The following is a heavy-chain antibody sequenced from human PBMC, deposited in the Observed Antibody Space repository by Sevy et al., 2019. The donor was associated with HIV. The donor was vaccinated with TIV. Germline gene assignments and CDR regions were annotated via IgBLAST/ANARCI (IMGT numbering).Heavy chain of an antibody. D-gene: IGHD2-15*01. J-gene: IGHJ4*02. CDR1: RFIFSSYA. CDR3: ACGSGPYFDY. CDR2: ISDDGNNK. Sequence: GGSLRLSCAASRFIFSSYAMHWVRQAPGKGLEWVAAISDDGNNKYYADSVKGRFTISRDNSKNTLYLQMNGLGVEDTAVYYCACGSGPYFDYWGQGTLVTVSS. V-gene: IGHV3-30*03.